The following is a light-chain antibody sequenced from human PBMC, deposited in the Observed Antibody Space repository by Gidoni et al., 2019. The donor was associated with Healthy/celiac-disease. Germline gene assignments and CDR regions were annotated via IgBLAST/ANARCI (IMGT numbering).Light chain of an antibody. V-gene: IGLV2-23*01. CDR1: SSDVGSYNL. J-gene: IGLJ3*02. CDR3: CSYAGSSTYV. Sequence: QSALTQPASVAGSPGQSITISCTGTSSDVGSYNLVSWYQQPPGKAPKLMIYEGSKRPSGVSNRFSGSKSGNTASLTISGLQAEDEADYYCCSYAGSSTYVFGGGTKLPVL. CDR2: EGS.